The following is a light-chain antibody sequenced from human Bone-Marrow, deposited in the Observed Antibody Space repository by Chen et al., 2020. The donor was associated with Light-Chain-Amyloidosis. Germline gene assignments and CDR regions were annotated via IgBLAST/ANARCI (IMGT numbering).Light chain of an antibody. J-gene: IGLJ2*01. V-gene: IGLV3-25*03. CDR3: QSADSSGTYEVI. CDR1: DLPTKY. Sequence: SSELTQPPSVSVSPGQTARITCSGDDLPTKYAYWYQQKPGQAPVLVIHRDTERPSGISVRFSGSSSGTTATLTISGVQAEDGADYHCQSADSSGTYEVIFGGGTKLTVL. CDR2: RDT.